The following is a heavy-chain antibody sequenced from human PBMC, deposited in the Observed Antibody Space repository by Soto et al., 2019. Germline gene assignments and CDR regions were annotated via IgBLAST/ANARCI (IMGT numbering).Heavy chain of an antibody. J-gene: IGHJ4*02. Sequence: GGSLRLSCSSSGFTFSSYAMSWVRQAPGKGLEWVSGIDGSGRNTYYADSMKGRFTISRDNSKNTLSVQMNGLRVEDTALYYCAKDGGSVCSGGTCYFQAPDYWGQGTLVTVSS. V-gene: IGHV3-23*01. CDR3: AKDGGSVCSGGTCYFQAPDY. D-gene: IGHD2-15*01. CDR1: GFTFSSYA. CDR2: IDGSGRNT.